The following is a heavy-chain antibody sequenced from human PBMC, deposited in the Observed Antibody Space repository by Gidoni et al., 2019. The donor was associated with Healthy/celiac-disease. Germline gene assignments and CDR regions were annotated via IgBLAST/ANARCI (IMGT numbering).Heavy chain of an antibody. D-gene: IGHD6-6*01. CDR1: GGSISSGSYY. CDR2: IYTSGST. V-gene: IGHV4-61*02. Sequence: QVQLQESGPGLVKPSQTLSLTCTVSGGSISSGSYYWSWSRQPAGKGLEWIGRIYTSGSTNYTPSLKSRVTISVDTSKNQFSLKLSSVTAADTAVYYCARDVEQLVWMVRGQTPQNYYYYYMDVWGKGTTVTVSS. CDR3: ARDVEQLVWMVRGQTPQNYYYYYMDV. J-gene: IGHJ6*03.